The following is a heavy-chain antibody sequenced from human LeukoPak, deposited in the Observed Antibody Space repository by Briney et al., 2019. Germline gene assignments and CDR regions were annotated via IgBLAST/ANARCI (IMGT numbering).Heavy chain of an antibody. J-gene: IGHJ4*02. D-gene: IGHD3-10*01. CDR1: GGTLSSHA. V-gene: IGHV1-69*13. CDR3: ARDLVPYGSGNSMGD. Sequence: ASVTVSCTASGGTLSSHAISWVRQAPGQGLEWMGGIIPIFGTTNYAQKFQGRVTISADESTNTAYMGLSSLRSEDTAVYYCARDLVPYGSGNSMGDWGQGTLVTVSS. CDR2: IIPIFGTT.